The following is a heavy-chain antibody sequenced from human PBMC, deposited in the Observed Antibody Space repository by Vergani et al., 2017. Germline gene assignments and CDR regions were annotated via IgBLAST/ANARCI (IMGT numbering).Heavy chain of an antibody. CDR1: GGSITSSSYY. D-gene: IGHD3-9*01. CDR2: IYLSGGA. CDR3: ARTESFILRYFHWAL. J-gene: IGHJ4*02. Sequence: QLHLQESGPGLVKPSETLSLTCTVSGGSITSSSYYWGWIRQPPGKGLEWIGNIYLSGGAYYNPSLKGRVTISVETSKKQFSLEVTSVTAADTAIYFCARTESFILRYFHWALWGQGTLVTVSS. V-gene: IGHV4-39*01.